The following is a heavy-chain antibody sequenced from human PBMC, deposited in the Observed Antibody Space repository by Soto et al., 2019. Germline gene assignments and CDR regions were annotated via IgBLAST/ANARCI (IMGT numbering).Heavy chain of an antibody. D-gene: IGHD2-15*01. J-gene: IGHJ3*02. CDR1: GFTFDDYA. Sequence: GGSLRVSCAASGFTFDDYAMHWVRQAPGKGLEWVSGISWNSGSIGYADSVKGRFTISRDNAKNSLYLQMNSLRAEDTALYYCAKGISKKPAFDIWGQGTMVTVSS. V-gene: IGHV3-9*01. CDR2: ISWNSGSI. CDR3: AKGISKKPAFDI.